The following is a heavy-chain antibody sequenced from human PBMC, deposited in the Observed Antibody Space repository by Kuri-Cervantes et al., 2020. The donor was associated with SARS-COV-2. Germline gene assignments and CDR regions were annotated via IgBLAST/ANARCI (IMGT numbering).Heavy chain of an antibody. CDR1: GESSSGYY. Sequence: ESLKISCAFYGESSSGYYWNWIRQSPGKGLEWIGEVNHRGSTNYNPSLKSRATISVDTSSKQFSLHLGSVTAADTAVYYCARDPNANHNNWFDPWGQGTLVTVSS. J-gene: IGHJ5*02. CDR3: ARDPNANHNNWFDP. D-gene: IGHD1-14*01. V-gene: IGHV4-34*01. CDR2: VNHRGST.